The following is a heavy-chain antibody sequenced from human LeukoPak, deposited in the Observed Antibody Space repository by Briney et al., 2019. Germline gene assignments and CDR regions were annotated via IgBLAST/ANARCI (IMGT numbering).Heavy chain of an antibody. V-gene: IGHV4-59*01. CDR1: GGSISSYY. CDR3: ARGHYGDYQGSAFDI. Sequence: PWETLSLTCTVSGGSISSYYWSWVRQPPGKGLEWVGYIYYTGSTNYNASLKSRITISVDTSKNQFSLKLSSVTAADTAVYYCARGHYGDYQGSAFDIWGQGTMVTVSS. J-gene: IGHJ3*02. CDR2: IYYTGST. D-gene: IGHD4-17*01.